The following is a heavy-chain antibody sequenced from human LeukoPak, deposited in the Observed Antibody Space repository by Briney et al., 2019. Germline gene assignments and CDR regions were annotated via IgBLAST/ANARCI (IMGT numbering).Heavy chain of an antibody. D-gene: IGHD2-8*01. CDR2: IYYSGST. V-gene: IGHV4-59*01. CDR3: ARLTNMEKDVTPTYYMDV. CDR1: GGSISSYY. J-gene: IGHJ6*03. Sequence: SETLSLTCTVSGGSISSYYWSWIRQPPGKGLEWIGYIYYSGSTNYNPSLKSQVTISVDTSKRQFSLKLSSVTAADTAVYYCARLTNMEKDVTPTYYMDVWGKGTTVTVSS.